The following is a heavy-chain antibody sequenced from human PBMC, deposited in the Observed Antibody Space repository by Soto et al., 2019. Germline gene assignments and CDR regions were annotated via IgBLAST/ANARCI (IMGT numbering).Heavy chain of an antibody. J-gene: IGHJ5*02. Sequence: GASVKVSCKASGYTFTNYGFSWVRQAPGQGLEWMGWISGYNGNTKYAEKFQGRVTMTTDTSTSTAHMELRSLRSDDTAVYYCARVCSGGSCYSGGWFDPWGQGTLVTVSS. D-gene: IGHD2-15*01. CDR3: ARVCSGGSCYSGGWFDP. V-gene: IGHV1-18*01. CDR1: GYTFTNYG. CDR2: ISGYNGNT.